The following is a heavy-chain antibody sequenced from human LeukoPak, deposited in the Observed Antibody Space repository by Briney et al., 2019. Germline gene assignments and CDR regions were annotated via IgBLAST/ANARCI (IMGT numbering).Heavy chain of an antibody. J-gene: IGHJ4*02. D-gene: IGHD2-2*01. CDR2: AFYTGST. CDR3: ASLSHCSTSSCFDY. CDR1: GASISHYY. V-gene: IGHV4-59*01. Sequence: SQTLSLTCTVSGASISHYYWSWIRQPPGRGLEWIGCAFYTGSTNYNPSLKSRVTISIDTSKSQFSLRLTSVTAADTAIYYCASLSHCSTSSCFDYWGRGTLVTVSS.